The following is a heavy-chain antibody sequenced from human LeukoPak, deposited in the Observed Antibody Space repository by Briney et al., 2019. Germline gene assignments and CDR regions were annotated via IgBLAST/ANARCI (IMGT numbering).Heavy chain of an antibody. Sequence: ASVKVSCKAPGYTFTSYAMHWVRQAPGQRLEWMGWISAGNGNTKYSQKFQGRVTITRDTSASTAYMELSSLRSEDTAVYYCASGDGSGSYQYGAPYYYYGMDVWGQGTTVTVSS. CDR2: ISAGNGNT. V-gene: IGHV1-3*01. J-gene: IGHJ6*02. CDR1: GYTFTSYA. CDR3: ASGDGSGSYQYGAPYYYYGMDV. D-gene: IGHD3-10*01.